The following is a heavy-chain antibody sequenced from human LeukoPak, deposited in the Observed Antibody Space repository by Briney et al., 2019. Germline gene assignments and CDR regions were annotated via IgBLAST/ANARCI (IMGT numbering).Heavy chain of an antibody. D-gene: IGHD3-10*01. CDR2: INPHSGAT. CDR3: ARPYGSGLRDAFDI. CDR1: GYTFTGYW. Sequence: ASVKVSCKASGYTFTGYWMHWVRQAPGQGLEWMGWINPHSGATTLAQKFQGRITMTRDTSLRTAYMELRRLISDDTAIYYCARPYGSGLRDAFDIWGQGTMVSVSS. V-gene: IGHV1-2*02. J-gene: IGHJ3*02.